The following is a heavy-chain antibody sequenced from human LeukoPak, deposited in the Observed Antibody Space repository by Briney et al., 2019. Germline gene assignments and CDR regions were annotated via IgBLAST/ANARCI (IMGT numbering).Heavy chain of an antibody. V-gene: IGHV3-23*01. D-gene: IGHD2-21*02. CDR1: GFTFSNYA. CDR3: ARARIVVVTALEY. Sequence: GASLRLSCAASGFTFSNYAMGWVRQPPGKGLEWVSAITGDGSSTYNADSVKGRFTVSRDNSNNTLYLQMNSLRAEDTATNYCARARIVVVTALEYWGQGTLVIVSS. CDR2: ITGDGSST. J-gene: IGHJ4*02.